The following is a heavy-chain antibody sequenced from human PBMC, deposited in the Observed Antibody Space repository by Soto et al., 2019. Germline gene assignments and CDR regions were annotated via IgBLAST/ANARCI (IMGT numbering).Heavy chain of an antibody. V-gene: IGHV4-4*02. CDR2: IRHTAST. J-gene: IGHJ2*01. D-gene: IGHD2-2*01. Sequence: QVQLQESGPGLVKPSGTLSLTCAISGGSITSTDWWSWVRQSPGKGLEWIGEIRHTASTHYNPSLPSRVTISMDRSPTQIYLNLHSVTAADTAVYSCRGSTSTAGVYWPFDLWGRGTLVSVSS. CDR3: RGSTSTAGVYWPFDL. CDR1: GGSITSTDW.